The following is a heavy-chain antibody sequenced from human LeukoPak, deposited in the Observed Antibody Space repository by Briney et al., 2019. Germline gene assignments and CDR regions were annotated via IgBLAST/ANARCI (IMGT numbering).Heavy chain of an antibody. CDR1: GVAFSPHW. V-gene: IGHV3-7*01. J-gene: IGHJ4*01. D-gene: IGHD7-27*01. CDR3: TTGEMDH. CDR2: INQDGTQK. Sequence: GGSLRLSCAGSGVAFSPHWMLWVRQAPGKGLEWVAIINQDGTQKYYVDSVEGRFTISRDNARNSVYLQMTSQGAEDTAGYYCTTGEMDHWGHGTQVTAST.